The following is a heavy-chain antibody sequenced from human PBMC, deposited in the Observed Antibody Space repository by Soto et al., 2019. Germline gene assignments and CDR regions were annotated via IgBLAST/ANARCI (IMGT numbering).Heavy chain of an antibody. CDR3: ARVAYGDYTDY. D-gene: IGHD4-17*01. J-gene: IGHJ4*02. V-gene: IGHV3-66*01. Sequence: PGGSLRLSCAASGFTVSSNYMSWVRQAPGKGLEWVSVIYSGGYTYYADSVKGRFIISRDNSKNTLYLQMNSLRAEDTAVYYCARVAYGDYTDYWGQGTLVTVSS. CDR1: GFTVSSNY. CDR2: IYSGGYT.